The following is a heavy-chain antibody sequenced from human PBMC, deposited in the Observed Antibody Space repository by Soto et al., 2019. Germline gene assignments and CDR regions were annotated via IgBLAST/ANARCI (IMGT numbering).Heavy chain of an antibody. V-gene: IGHV4-4*02. Sequence: SVPMPLTWAVAGGNIISLNCWSWIRQPPGKGLEWIGEIYHSGSTNYNPSLKSRVTISVDTPENQFSLKLSSVTAADTAVYYCAKNWNWGSLVHWGQGTLVTVSS. D-gene: IGHD7-27*01. CDR3: AKNWNWGSLVH. CDR1: GGNIISLNC. J-gene: IGHJ4*02. CDR2: IYHSGST.